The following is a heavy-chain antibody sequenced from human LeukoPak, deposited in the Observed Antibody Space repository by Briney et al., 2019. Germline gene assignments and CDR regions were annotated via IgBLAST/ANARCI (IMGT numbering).Heavy chain of an antibody. J-gene: IGHJ4*02. D-gene: IGHD6-13*01. Sequence: GASEKVSCKASGYTFTSYDINWVRQATGQGLEWMGWMNPNSGNTGYAQKFQGRVTMTRNTSISTAYMELSSLRSEGTAVYYCARASRYSSSWYAYWGQGTLVTVSS. CDR3: ARASRYSSSWYAY. CDR2: MNPNSGNT. V-gene: IGHV1-8*01. CDR1: GYTFTSYD.